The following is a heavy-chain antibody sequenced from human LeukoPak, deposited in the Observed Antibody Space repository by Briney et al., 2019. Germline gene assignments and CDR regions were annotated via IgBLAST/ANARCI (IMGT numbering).Heavy chain of an antibody. J-gene: IGHJ3*02. D-gene: IGHD6-19*01. CDR1: GFTFSSCE. Sequence: PGGSLRLSCAASGFTFSSCEMNWVRQAPGKGLEWVSYISSGGSTIFYADSVKGRFTISRDNAKNSLYLQMNSLRAEDTAVYSCARMISGGSYDAFGIWGQGTMATVSS. CDR2: ISSGGSTI. V-gene: IGHV3-48*03. CDR3: ARMISGGSYDAFGI.